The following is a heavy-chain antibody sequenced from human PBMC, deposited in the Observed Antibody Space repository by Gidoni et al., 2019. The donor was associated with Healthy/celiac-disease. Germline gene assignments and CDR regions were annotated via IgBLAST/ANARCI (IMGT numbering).Heavy chain of an antibody. CDR1: GGSFSGYY. V-gene: IGHV4-34*01. J-gene: IGHJ4*02. D-gene: IGHD3-22*01. Sequence: QVQLQQWGAGLLQPSETLSLTCAVYGGSFSGYYWSWIRQPPGKGLEWIGEINHSGSTNYNPSLKSRVTISVDTSKNQFSLKLSSVTAADTAVYYCAIGFYDSSGYGDYWGQGTLVTVSS. CDR2: INHSGST. CDR3: AIGFYDSSGYGDY.